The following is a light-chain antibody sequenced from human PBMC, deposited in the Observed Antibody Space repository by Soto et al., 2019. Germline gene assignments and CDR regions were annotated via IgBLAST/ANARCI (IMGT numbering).Light chain of an antibody. CDR2: KAS. CDR1: QSSSSW. CDR3: QHYDKQPWA. J-gene: IGKJ1*01. V-gene: IGKV1-5*03. Sequence: CRASQSSSSWLAWYQQKPGKAPKLLIYKASSLESGVPSRFCGSGTGTDTTFICSSRLPDDFALYYSQHYDKQPWAIGEGAKVDIK.